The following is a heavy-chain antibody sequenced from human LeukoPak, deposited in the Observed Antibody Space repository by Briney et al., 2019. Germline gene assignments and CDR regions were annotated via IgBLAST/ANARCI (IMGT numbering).Heavy chain of an antibody. V-gene: IGHV3-48*03. Sequence: GGSLRLSCAASGFTFSSYPMHWVRQAPGKGLEWVSYITTGGGTTYYADSVKGRFTISRDNAKNSLYLQMSSLRAEDTATYYCATVGRSSRPGYWGQGALVTVSS. J-gene: IGHJ4*02. CDR1: GFTFSSYP. D-gene: IGHD6-6*01. CDR3: ATVGRSSRPGY. CDR2: ITTGGGTT.